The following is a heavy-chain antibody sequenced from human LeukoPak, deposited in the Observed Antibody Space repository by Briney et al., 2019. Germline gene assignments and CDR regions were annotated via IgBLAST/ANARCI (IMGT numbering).Heavy chain of an antibody. V-gene: IGHV5-51*01. Sequence: GESLKISCKGSGYSFTSYWIGWVRQMPGKGLEWMGIIYPGDSDTRYSPSFQGQVSISADKSISTAYLQWSSLKASDTATYYCARRRPYYYDSSGYNDYWGQGTLVTVSS. CDR1: GYSFTSYW. CDR3: ARRRPYYYDSSGYNDY. D-gene: IGHD3-22*01. CDR2: IYPGDSDT. J-gene: IGHJ4*02.